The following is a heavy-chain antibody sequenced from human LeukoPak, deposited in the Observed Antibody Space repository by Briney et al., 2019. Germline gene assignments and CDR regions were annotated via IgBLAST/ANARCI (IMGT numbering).Heavy chain of an antibody. CDR2: ISSDITYI. J-gene: IGHJ4*02. CDR3: ARDRGYYFDY. CDR1: GFIFSPYT. D-gene: IGHD5-24*01. V-gene: IGHV3-21*06. Sequence: GGSLTLSCAAYGFIFSPYTMKWVRQARGKGLEWVSSISSDITYIYYADSVKGRFTVSRDNAKNSLYPQKSNLRAEDTAVYYCARDRGYYFDYWGQGILVTVSS.